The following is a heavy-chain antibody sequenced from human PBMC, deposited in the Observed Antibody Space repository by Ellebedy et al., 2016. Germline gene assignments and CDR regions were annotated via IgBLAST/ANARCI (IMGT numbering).Heavy chain of an antibody. CDR2: ISAGSDTT. V-gene: IGHV3-23*01. CDR1: GFTFRNFF. Sequence: GGSLRLXCVASGFTFRNFFMSWVRQAPGKGLEWVSTISAGSDTTRFADSVKGRFTISRDNSKNTVYLRMNDLRAEDTAVYYCRQGHYADYWGQGTLVTVSS. CDR3: RQGHYADY. J-gene: IGHJ4*02.